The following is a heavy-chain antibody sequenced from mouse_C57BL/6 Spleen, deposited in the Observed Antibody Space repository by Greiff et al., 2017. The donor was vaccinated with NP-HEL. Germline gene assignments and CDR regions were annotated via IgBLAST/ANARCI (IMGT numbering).Heavy chain of an antibody. CDR2: INPSTGGT. Sequence: VQLQQSGPELVKPGASVKISCKASGYSFTGYYMNWVKQSPEQSLEWIGEINPSTGGTTYNQKFKAKATLTVDKSSSTAYMQLKSLTSEDSAVYYCARYYDGPHGGYFDVWGTGTTVTVAS. CDR3: ARYYDGPHGGYFDV. J-gene: IGHJ1*03. V-gene: IGHV1-42*01. CDR1: GYSFTGYY. D-gene: IGHD2-3*01.